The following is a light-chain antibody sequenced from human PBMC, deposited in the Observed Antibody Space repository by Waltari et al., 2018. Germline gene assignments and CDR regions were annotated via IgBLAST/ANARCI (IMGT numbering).Light chain of an antibody. CDR3: QQRSGWPQT. J-gene: IGKJ1*01. V-gene: IGKV3-11*01. Sequence: EIVLTQSPATLSLSPGESATLSCRASQSIGTYLAWYQQTPGQAPRLLIYDASNRATGIPPRFSGSGSGTDFSLTISSLEPEDVAVYYCQQRSGWPQTFGQGTNVEI. CDR2: DAS. CDR1: QSIGTY.